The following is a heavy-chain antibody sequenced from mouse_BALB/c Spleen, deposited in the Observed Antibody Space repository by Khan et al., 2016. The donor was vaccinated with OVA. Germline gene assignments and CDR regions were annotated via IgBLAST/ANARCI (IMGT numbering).Heavy chain of an antibody. V-gene: IGHV2-9*02. J-gene: IGHJ2*01. D-gene: IGHD2-2*01. Sequence: QVQLKESGPGLVAPSQSLSITCTVSGFSLTSFGVYWVRPPPGKGLEWLGVIWAAGTTNYNSAHMSRLSISKDNSKSQVFLNMSSTQTDDTAIYYCARDGYYFDYWGQGTTLTVSS. CDR3: ARDGYYFDY. CDR1: GFSLTSFG. CDR2: IWAAGTT.